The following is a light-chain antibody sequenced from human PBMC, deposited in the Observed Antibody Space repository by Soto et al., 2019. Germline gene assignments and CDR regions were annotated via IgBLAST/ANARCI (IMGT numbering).Light chain of an antibody. Sequence: IQMTQSPSSLSASVGDRVTITCRASQSISTYLNWYQQKPGKAPKFLIYAASSLQSGVPSRFSGSGSGTDSTLTITSLQPEDFATYYCQQSYSAPGTFGQGTKLEIK. V-gene: IGKV1-39*01. CDR3: QQSYSAPGT. CDR2: AAS. J-gene: IGKJ2*01. CDR1: QSISTY.